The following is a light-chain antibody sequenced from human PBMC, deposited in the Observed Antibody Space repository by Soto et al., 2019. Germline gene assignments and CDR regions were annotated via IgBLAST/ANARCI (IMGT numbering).Light chain of an antibody. J-gene: IGKJ2*01. CDR2: GAS. V-gene: IGKV3-15*01. Sequence: EIVMTQSPATLSVSPGERVTLSCRASQSVSSSLACYQQKPGQAPRLVLYGASTRATGVPARFSGSGSGTEFTLTIISLQSEDFAVYYCQQYHNWPPYTFGQGTKLEIK. CDR3: QQYHNWPPYT. CDR1: QSVSSS.